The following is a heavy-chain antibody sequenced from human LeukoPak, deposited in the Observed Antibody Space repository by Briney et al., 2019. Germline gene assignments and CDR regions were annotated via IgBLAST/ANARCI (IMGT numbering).Heavy chain of an antibody. J-gene: IGHJ4*02. Sequence: PSETLSLTCAVYGGSFSGYYWSWIRQPPGKGLEWIGEINHSGSTNYNPSLKSRVTISVDTSKNQFSLKLSSVTAADTAVYYCARVVGRDGYNPWGQGTLVTVSS. CDR1: GGSFSGYY. CDR2: INHSGST. CDR3: ARVVGRDGYNP. V-gene: IGHV4-34*09. D-gene: IGHD5-12*01.